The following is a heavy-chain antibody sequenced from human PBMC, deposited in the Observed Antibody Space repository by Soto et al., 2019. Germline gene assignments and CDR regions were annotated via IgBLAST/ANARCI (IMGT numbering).Heavy chain of an antibody. D-gene: IGHD6-19*01. CDR3: ARRGEAGTRYFDF. J-gene: IGHJ4*02. V-gene: IGHV3-23*01. Sequence: GESLKISCAASGFTFSSYAMSWVRQAPGKGLEWVSVISGSGGTTYYADSVKGRFTISRDNSKNTLYLQMNSLRADDTAVYYCARRGEAGTRYFDFWGQGTLVTVSS. CDR2: ISGSGGTT. CDR1: GFTFSSYA.